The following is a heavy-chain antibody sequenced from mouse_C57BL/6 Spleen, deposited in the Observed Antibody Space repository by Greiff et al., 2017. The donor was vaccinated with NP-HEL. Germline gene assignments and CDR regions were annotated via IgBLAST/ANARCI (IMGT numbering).Heavy chain of an antibody. J-gene: IGHJ3*01. CDR2: IYPRDGST. V-gene: IGHV1-85*01. D-gene: IGHD1-1*01. Sequence: VQLQQSGPELVKPGASVKLSCKASGYTFTSYDINWVKQRPGQGLEWIGWIYPRDGSTKYNEKFKGKATLTVDTSSSTAYMELHSLTSEDSAVYFCARGDYCGSSREAWFAYWGQGTLVTVSA. CDR3: ARGDYCGSSREAWFAY. CDR1: GYTFTSYD.